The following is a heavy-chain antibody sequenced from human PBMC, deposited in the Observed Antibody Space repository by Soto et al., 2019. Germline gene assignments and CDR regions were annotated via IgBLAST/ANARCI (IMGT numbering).Heavy chain of an antibody. CDR2: IYTSGST. D-gene: IGHD6-19*01. J-gene: IGHJ6*02. Sequence: SETLSLTCTVSGGSISGYYWSWIRQPAGKGLEWIGRIYTSGSTNYNPSLKSRVTMSVDTSKNQFSLKLSSVTAADTAVYYCARESSGSGWYESRSCGMDVWGQGTTVTVSS. CDR3: ARESSGSGWYESRSCGMDV. V-gene: IGHV4-4*07. CDR1: GGSISGYY.